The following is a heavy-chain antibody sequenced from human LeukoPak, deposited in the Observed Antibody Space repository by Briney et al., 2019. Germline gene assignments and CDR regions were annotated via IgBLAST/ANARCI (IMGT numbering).Heavy chain of an antibody. Sequence: PSETLSLTCTGSGGSVSSGSYYWSWIRQPPGKGLEWIGYIYYSGSTNYNPSLKSRVTISVDTSKNQFSLKLSSVTAADTAVYYCARGIAFDIWGQGTMVTVSS. CDR3: ARGIAFDI. J-gene: IGHJ3*02. CDR2: IYYSGST. V-gene: IGHV4-61*01. D-gene: IGHD2/OR15-2a*01. CDR1: GGSVSSGSYY.